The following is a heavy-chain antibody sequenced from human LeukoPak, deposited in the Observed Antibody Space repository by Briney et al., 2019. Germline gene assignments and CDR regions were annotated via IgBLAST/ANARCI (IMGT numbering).Heavy chain of an antibody. CDR2: MNPNSGNT. D-gene: IGHD2-2*01. V-gene: IGHV1-8*01. J-gene: IGHJ6*02. Sequence: ASVKVSCKASGYTFTSYDINWVRQATGQGLEWMGWMNPNSGNTGYAQKFQGRVTMTRNTSISTAYMELSSLRSEDTAVYYCARGRYCSSTSCYHKPMDVWGQGTTATVSS. CDR3: ARGRYCSSTSCYHKPMDV. CDR1: GYTFTSYD.